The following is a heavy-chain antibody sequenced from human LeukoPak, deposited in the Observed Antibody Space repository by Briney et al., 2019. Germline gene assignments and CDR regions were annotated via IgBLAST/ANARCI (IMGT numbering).Heavy chain of an antibody. V-gene: IGHV3-23*01. CDR1: GFTFTSYA. CDR3: AREIGPRKNVDY. Sequence: GGSLRLSCAASGFTFTSYAMSWLRQVPGKGLEWVAAISGTGGSTYYGDFVKGRFTLARDNSKNTLFLQMNSLRADDTAVYYCAREIGPRKNVDYWGQGTLATVSS. D-gene: IGHD2-21*01. J-gene: IGHJ4*02. CDR2: ISGTGGST.